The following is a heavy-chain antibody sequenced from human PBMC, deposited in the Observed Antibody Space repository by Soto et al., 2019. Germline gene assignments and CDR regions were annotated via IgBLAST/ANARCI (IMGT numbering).Heavy chain of an antibody. V-gene: IGHV1-46*03. D-gene: IGHD3-3*01. CDR3: ARGFSITIFGVVKADAFDI. Sequence: ASVKVSCKASGYTFTSYYMHWVRQAPGQGLEWMGIINPSGGSTSYAQKLQGRVTMTRDTSTSTVYMELSSLRSEDTAVYYCARGFSITIFGVVKADAFDIWGQGTMVTVSS. CDR1: GYTFTSYY. CDR2: INPSGGST. J-gene: IGHJ3*02.